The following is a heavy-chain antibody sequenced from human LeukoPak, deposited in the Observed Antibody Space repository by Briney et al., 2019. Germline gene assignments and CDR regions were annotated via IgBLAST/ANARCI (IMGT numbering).Heavy chain of an antibody. J-gene: IGHJ4*02. CDR2: TSYRSEWYN. CDR1: GDSASSNSAA. D-gene: IGHD1-26*01. Sequence: SQTLSPTSAISGDSASSNSAAWNWIRQSPSRGLEWLGRTSYRSEWYNDYAVAVKRQITINPDTSNNQYSLHLNSVTPEDTSVYYCARAGVGATRYYDYWGQGTLVTVSS. V-gene: IGHV6-1*01. CDR3: ARAGVGATRYYDY.